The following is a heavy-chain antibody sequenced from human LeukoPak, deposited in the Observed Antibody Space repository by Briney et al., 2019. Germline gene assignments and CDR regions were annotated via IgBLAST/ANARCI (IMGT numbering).Heavy chain of an antibody. CDR2: IRYDGSNK. D-gene: IGHD6-19*01. J-gene: IGHJ4*02. Sequence: GGSLSLSCAESGFTFSSYGMHWVRQAPGKGLGWVAFIRYDGSNKYYADSVKGRFAISRDNSNNTLYLQMNTLRAEDTAVYYCAKDVSGWYTLDYWGQGTLVTVSS. CDR3: AKDVSGWYTLDY. V-gene: IGHV3-30*02. CDR1: GFTFSSYG.